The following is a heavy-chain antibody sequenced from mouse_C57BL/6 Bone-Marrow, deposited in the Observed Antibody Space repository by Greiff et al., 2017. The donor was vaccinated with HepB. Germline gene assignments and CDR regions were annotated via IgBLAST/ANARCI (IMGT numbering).Heavy chain of an antibody. V-gene: IGHV1-52*01. CDR2: IDPSDSET. J-gene: IGHJ2*01. CDR1: GYTFTSYW. CDR3: ARFGGRLRYFDY. Sequence: VQLQQPGAELVRPGSSVKLSCKASGYTFTSYWMHWVKQRPIQGLEWIGNIDPSDSETHYNQKFKDKATLTVDKSSSTAYMQLSILTSEDSAVYYCARFGGRLRYFDYWGQGTTLTVSS. D-gene: IGHD3-3*01.